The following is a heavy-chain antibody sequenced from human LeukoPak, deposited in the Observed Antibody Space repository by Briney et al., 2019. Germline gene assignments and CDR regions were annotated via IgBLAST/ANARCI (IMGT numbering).Heavy chain of an antibody. CDR1: GFTFSSYS. CDR3: AKVEAGFTGAFDI. CDR2: ISYDGSNK. V-gene: IGHV3-30*18. Sequence: GRSLRLSCAASGFTFSSYSMHWVRQAPGKGLEWVAVISYDGSNKYYADSVKGRFTISRDNSKNTLYLQMNSLRAEDTAVYYCAKVEAGFTGAFDIWGQGTMVTVSS. D-gene: IGHD4-11*01. J-gene: IGHJ3*02.